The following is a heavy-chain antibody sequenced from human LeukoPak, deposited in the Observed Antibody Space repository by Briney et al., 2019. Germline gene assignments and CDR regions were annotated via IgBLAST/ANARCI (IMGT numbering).Heavy chain of an antibody. J-gene: IGHJ4*02. CDR3: ARPSYDFWSGYEITGTPVGYDY. D-gene: IGHD3-3*01. Sequence: PGGSLRLSCAASGFTFSSYSMNWVRQAPGKGLEWVSSISSSSSYIYYADSVKGRFTISRDNAKNSLYLQMNSLRAEDTAVYYCARPSYDFWSGYEITGTPVGYDYWGQGTLVTVSS. CDR1: GFTFSSYS. CDR2: ISSSSSYI. V-gene: IGHV3-21*01.